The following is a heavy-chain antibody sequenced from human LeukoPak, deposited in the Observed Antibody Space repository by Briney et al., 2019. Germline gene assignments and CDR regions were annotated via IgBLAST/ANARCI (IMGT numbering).Heavy chain of an antibody. Sequence: SGGSLTLSCETSGFTFSSYVMHGVRRTRGKGLVCVSRISHDGIISYADSVKGRFTISRDNAKNTLILQMNSLRVEDTAVYYCARDWVYKIDYWGRGTLVTVSS. V-gene: IGHV3-74*01. CDR3: ARDWVYKIDY. CDR2: ISHDGII. D-gene: IGHD5-24*01. CDR1: GFTFSSYV. J-gene: IGHJ4*02.